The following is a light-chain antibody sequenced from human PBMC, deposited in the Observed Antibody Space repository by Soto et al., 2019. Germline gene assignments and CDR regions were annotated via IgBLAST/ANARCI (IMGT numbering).Light chain of an antibody. CDR3: QHYNNWPPWT. V-gene: IGKV3-15*01. J-gene: IGKJ1*01. CDR1: QSVSSN. Sequence: EIVMTQSPATLSVSPGERATLSCRASQSVSSNLAWYQQKPGQAPRLLIFGASTRATGIPARFRGSGSKTEFNLTISSLQSEEFAVYYCQHYNNWPPWTFGQGTKVEIK. CDR2: GAS.